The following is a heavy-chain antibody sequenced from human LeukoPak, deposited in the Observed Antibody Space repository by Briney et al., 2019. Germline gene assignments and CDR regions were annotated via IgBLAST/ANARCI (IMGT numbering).Heavy chain of an antibody. CDR2: ISGNSNAV. CDR1: GFTFSDYY. Sequence: GGSLRLSCVASGFTFSDYYMSWHRQAPGKGLEWVSYISGNSNAVYYADSVKGRFTISRDNAKNSLYLQMNSLRVEDTAVYYCAREGEEVATIDYWGQGTLVTVSS. D-gene: IGHD5-24*01. J-gene: IGHJ4*02. V-gene: IGHV3-11*04. CDR3: AREGEEVATIDY.